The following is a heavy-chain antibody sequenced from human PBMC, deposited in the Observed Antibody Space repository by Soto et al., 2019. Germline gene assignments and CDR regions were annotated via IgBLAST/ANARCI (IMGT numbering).Heavy chain of an antibody. Sequence: EVQLVESGGGLVQPGGSLRLSCAASGFTFSSYWMTWVRQAPGKGLEWVANIKQDGSAKYYVDSVKGRFTISRDNAKKSLYLQMSRLRAEDTAVYYWASWLKTSGWYGLLEGSFDYWGQGALVTVSS. V-gene: IGHV3-7*01. CDR1: GFTFSSYW. CDR3: ASWLKTSGWYGLLEGSFDY. J-gene: IGHJ4*02. D-gene: IGHD6-19*01. CDR2: IKQDGSAK.